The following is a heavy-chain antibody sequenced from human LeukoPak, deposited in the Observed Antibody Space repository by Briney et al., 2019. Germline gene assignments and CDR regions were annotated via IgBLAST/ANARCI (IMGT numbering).Heavy chain of an antibody. D-gene: IGHD3-22*01. J-gene: IGHJ4*02. CDR1: GYTFTSYY. Sequence: ASVKVSCKASGYTFTSYYMHWVRQAPGQGLEWMGIINPSGGGTSYAQKFQGRVTMTRDTSTSTVYMELSSLRSEDTAVYYCARWGSHYDSSGPSDYWGQGTLVTVSS. V-gene: IGHV1-46*01. CDR2: INPSGGGT. CDR3: ARWGSHYDSSGPSDY.